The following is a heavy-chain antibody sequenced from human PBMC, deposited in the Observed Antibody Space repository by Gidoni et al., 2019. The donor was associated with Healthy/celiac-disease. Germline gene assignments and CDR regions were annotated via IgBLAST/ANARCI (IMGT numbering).Heavy chain of an antibody. D-gene: IGHD3-22*01. CDR2: ISAYNGTK. Sequence: QVQLVQSGAEATKPVASVTVSCKASGYTFTSYGINWLRQAPGQGLEWMGWISAYNGTKNYAQKLHDRVTMTTDTSTDTAYMELRSLRSDDTAVDYCARDYYYDRSGRPRSEYFQHWGQGTLVTVSS. V-gene: IGHV1-18*04. CDR3: ARDYYYDRSGRPRSEYFQH. J-gene: IGHJ1*01. CDR1: GYTFTSYG.